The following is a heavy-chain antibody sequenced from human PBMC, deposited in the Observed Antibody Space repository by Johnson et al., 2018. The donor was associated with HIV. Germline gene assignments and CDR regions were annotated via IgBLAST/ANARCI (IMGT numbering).Heavy chain of an antibody. Sequence: QVQLVESGGGVVQPGGSLRLSCAASGFTFSSYGMHWVRQAPGKGQEWVAFIGFDGTKSYYADSLKGRFTLSRDNSKNTLYLQMNSLRAEDTAVYYCARGGRYRFLEWSISDAFDIWGQGTMVTVSS. D-gene: IGHD3-3*01. J-gene: IGHJ3*02. V-gene: IGHV3-30*02. CDR3: ARGGRYRFLEWSISDAFDI. CDR1: GFTFSSYG. CDR2: IGFDGTKS.